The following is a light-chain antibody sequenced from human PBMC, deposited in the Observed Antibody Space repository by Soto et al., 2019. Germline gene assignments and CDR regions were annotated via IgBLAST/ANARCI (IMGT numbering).Light chain of an antibody. CDR2: GAS. CDR3: QQSYDTLLS. J-gene: IGKJ4*01. Sequence: DIEMTQSASSLSASVGDRITISCRASQKINTFVNWYQQKGGKAPKLLIHGASSLQSGVPLRFSGSGSGTDFSLTISSLQPEDFATYYCQQSYDTLLSFGGVTKVEIK. V-gene: IGKV1-39*01. CDR1: QKINTF.